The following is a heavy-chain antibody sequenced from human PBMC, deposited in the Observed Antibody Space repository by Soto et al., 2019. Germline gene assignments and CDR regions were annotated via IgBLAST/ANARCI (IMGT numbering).Heavy chain of an antibody. CDR1: GFTFTNYA. V-gene: IGHV3-30*04. CDR3: AASRTSASGSPIAY. CDR2: ISNDGNTR. D-gene: IGHD5-12*01. Sequence: QVQLVESGGGVGQPGRSLRLSCAASGFTFTNYAMHWVRQAPGKGLEWVAVISNDGNTRYYAESVKGRFSISRDNLNNKLYVQVNTLKNEDTAVYYCAASRTSASGSPIAYWGQGTLVTVSS. J-gene: IGHJ4*02.